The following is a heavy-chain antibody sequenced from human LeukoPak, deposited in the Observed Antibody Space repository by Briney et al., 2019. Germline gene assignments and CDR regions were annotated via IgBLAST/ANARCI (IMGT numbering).Heavy chain of an antibody. CDR1: GFTITNAW. CDR2: IKSGAEAGAT. D-gene: IGHD1-1*01. V-gene: IGHV3-15*01. J-gene: IGHJ4*02. Sequence: PGGSLRLSCAAPGFTITNAWMSWVRQAPGKGLEWVGRIKSGAEAGATEYAAPVKGRFTISRDDSRNTLYLQMNGLKTEDTAMYYCATDGYTDYWGQGTLVAVSS. CDR3: ATDGYTDY.